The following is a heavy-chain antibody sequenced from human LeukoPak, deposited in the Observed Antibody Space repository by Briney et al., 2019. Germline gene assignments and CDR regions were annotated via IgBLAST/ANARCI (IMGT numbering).Heavy chain of an antibody. J-gene: IGHJ4*02. CDR1: GFTFSTYD. Sequence: GGSLRLSCLASGFTFSTYDMTWVRQAAGKGLEWVSVISGKGGSTYYYADSVKGRFTISRDNSKHTLYLEMNSLRAEDTAVYYCAKGGWFDDWGQGTLVTVSS. CDR3: AKGGWFDD. V-gene: IGHV3-23*01. CDR2: ISGKGGST.